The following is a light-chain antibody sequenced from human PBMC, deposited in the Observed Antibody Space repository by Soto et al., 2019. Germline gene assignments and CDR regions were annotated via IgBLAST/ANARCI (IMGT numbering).Light chain of an antibody. CDR1: STDVGGYNY. V-gene: IGLV2-11*01. J-gene: IGLJ2*01. CDR3: CSYAGTYTLV. Sequence: QSALTQPRSVSGSPGQSVTISCTGTSTDVGGYNYVSWYQQYPGKAPKLMISDVSERPSGVPDRFSGSKSGNTASLTISGLQAEDEADYYCCSYAGTYTLVFGGGTKVTVL. CDR2: DVS.